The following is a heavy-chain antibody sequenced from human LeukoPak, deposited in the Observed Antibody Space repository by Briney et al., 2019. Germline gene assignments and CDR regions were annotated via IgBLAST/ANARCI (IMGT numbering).Heavy chain of an antibody. J-gene: IGHJ6*03. CDR1: GFTFSSYA. D-gene: IGHD2-15*01. Sequence: GGSLRLSCAASGFTFSSYAMHWVRQAPGKGLVWVSRINTDGSSTNYADSVKGRFTISRDNAKNTLYLQMNSLRAEDTAVYYCARGGDGRYVDVWGKGTTVIVSS. CDR2: INTDGSST. CDR3: ARGGDGRYVDV. V-gene: IGHV3-74*01.